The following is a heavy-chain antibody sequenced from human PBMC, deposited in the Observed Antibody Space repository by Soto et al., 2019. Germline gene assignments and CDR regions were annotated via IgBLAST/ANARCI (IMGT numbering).Heavy chain of an antibody. J-gene: IGHJ4*02. V-gene: IGHV3-23*01. CDR3: APLGSYWYGLVY. D-gene: IGHD2-8*02. Sequence: EVQLLESGGGLVQPGGSLRLSCEASGITFSSYAMSWVRQAPGKGLEWVSGFGGGGGSTYYADSVRGRFTISRDNSKNTLYLQMNSLRAEDTAVYYCAPLGSYWYGLVYWGQGTLVTVSS. CDR2: FGGGGGST. CDR1: GITFSSYA.